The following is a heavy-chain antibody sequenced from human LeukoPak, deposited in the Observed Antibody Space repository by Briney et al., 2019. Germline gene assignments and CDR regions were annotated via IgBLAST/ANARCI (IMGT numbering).Heavy chain of an antibody. CDR2: IHPRGTT. CDR3: ARGEDQSKQGY. CDR1: GGSFSHYY. V-gene: IGHV4-34*01. D-gene: IGHD6-13*01. J-gene: IGHJ4*02. Sequence: PSETLSLTCALSGGSFSHYYGSWLRHPPGKGLEWIGEIHPRGTTDYNASFNSRVTISVDTSTNQISLKRTAVTAADTAVYYCARGEDQSKQGYWGQGTLVAVFS.